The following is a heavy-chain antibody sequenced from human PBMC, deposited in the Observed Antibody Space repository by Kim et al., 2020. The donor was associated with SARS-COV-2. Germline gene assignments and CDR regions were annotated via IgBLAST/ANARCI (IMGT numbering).Heavy chain of an antibody. D-gene: IGHD3-22*01. CDR1: GFTFSSYA. CDR3: ARDSDSSGYLDY. CDR2: ISYDGSNK. Sequence: GSLRLSCAASGFTFSSYAMHWVRQAPGKGLEWVAVISYDGSNKYYADSVKGRFTISRDNSKNTLYLQMNSLRAEDTAVYYCARDSDSSGYLDYWGQGTL. V-gene: IGHV3-30*04. J-gene: IGHJ4*02.